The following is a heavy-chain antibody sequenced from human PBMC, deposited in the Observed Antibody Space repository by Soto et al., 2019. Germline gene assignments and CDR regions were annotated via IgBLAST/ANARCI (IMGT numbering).Heavy chain of an antibody. D-gene: IGHD6-13*01. CDR3: ARAGSSWYLVGDY. CDR1: GYTCTSHY. V-gene: IGHV1-46*01. CDR2: VNPSGGTT. Sequence: QVQLVQSGAEVKKPGASVTVSCKASGYTCTSHYIHWVRQAPGQGLEWMGIVNPSGGTTPYAQKFQGRLTMTSDSSTSTIYMKLSSLRSEDTAVYYCARAGSSWYLVGDYWGQGTLLTVSS. J-gene: IGHJ4*02.